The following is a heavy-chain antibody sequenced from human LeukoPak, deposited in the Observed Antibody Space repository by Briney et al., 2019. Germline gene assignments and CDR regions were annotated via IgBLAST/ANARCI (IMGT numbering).Heavy chain of an antibody. CDR1: GSTLSSFS. J-gene: IGHJ4*02. Sequence: GGSLRLSCAASGSTLSSFSMHWVRQSPGRGLEYVSAINYKGGTTYYADSVKGRFTISRDNSKNTLYLQMASLRAEAMGVYYCARVGPEPAFGYWGQGTLVTVSS. D-gene: IGHD1-14*01. V-gene: IGHV3-64*02. CDR3: ARVGPEPAFGY. CDR2: INYKGGTT.